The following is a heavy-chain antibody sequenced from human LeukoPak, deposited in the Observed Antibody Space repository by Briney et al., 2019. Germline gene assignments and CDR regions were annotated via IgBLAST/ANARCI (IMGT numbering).Heavy chain of an antibody. D-gene: IGHD6-13*01. CDR1: GYSFSTYW. J-gene: IGHJ2*01. CDR2: IYPGDSDT. V-gene: IGHV5-51*01. Sequence: GESLKISCKGSGYSFSTYWLGWVRQMPGKGLEWMGIIYPGDSDTKYSPSFQGQVTFSADKSITTAYLQWSSLKASDTAMYYCARRGSPWYFDLWGRGTLVTVSS. CDR3: ARRGSPWYFDL.